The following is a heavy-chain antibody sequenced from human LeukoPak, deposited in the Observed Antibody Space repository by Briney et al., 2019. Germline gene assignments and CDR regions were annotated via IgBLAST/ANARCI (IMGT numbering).Heavy chain of an antibody. CDR2: IYYSGST. D-gene: IGHD3-22*01. CDR1: GGSISSSSYY. V-gene: IGHV4-39*07. Sequence: SETLSLTCTVSGGSISSSSYYWGWIRQPPGKGLEWIGSIYYSGSTNYNPSLKSRVTISVDTSKNQFSLRLSSVTAADTAVYYCARETQDYYDSSGYYSDWFDPWGQGTLVTVSS. CDR3: ARETQDYYDSSGYYSDWFDP. J-gene: IGHJ5*02.